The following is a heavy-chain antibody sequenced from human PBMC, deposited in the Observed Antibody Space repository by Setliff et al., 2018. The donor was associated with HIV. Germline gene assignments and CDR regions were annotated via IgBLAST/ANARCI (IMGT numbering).Heavy chain of an antibody. D-gene: IGHD3-10*01. CDR3: AKRDYSSSHDHYPLFDF. V-gene: IGHV3-23*01. J-gene: IGHJ4*02. CDR1: GFSFNDYA. CDR2: ISGDGDSI. Sequence: PGGSLRLSCAASGFSFNDYAVNWVRQAPGKGLEWVAGISGDGDSIFYDDSVRGRFTISRDKSGTTVYLQLKRLRVEDTAIYFCAKRDYSSSHDHYPLFDFWGQGTLVTVSS.